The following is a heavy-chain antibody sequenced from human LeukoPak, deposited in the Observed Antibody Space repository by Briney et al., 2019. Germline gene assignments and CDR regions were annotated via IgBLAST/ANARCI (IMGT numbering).Heavy chain of an antibody. V-gene: IGHV3-43*01. D-gene: IGHD5-18*01. Sequence: GGSLRLSCAASGFTFDDYTMHWVRQAPGKGLEWVSLISWDGGSTYYADSVKGRFTISRDNSKNSLYLQVNSLRTEDTALYYCAKTDSYGSDYWGQGTLVTVSS. CDR1: GFTFDDYT. CDR3: AKTDSYGSDY. J-gene: IGHJ4*02. CDR2: ISWDGGST.